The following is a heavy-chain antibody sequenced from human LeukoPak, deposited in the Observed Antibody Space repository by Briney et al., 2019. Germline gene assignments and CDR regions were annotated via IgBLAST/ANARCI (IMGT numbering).Heavy chain of an antibody. CDR2: INHSGST. Sequence: SETLSLTCTVSGGSISSANYYWSWIRQPPGKGLEWIGEINHSGSTNYNPSLKSRVTISVDTSKNQFSLKLSSVTAADTAVYYCARGRIHYYDYVWGSYRYAFFDYWGQGTLVTVSS. V-gene: IGHV4-39*07. CDR1: GGSISSANYY. CDR3: ARGRIHYYDYVWGSYRYAFFDY. D-gene: IGHD3-16*02. J-gene: IGHJ4*02.